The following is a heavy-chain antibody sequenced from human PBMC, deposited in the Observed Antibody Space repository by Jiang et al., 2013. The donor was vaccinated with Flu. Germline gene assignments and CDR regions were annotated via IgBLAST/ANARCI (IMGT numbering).Heavy chain of an antibody. CDR3: ARDSSSEAYPLLLYYFDL. Sequence: GIIPMFGTTNYAQTFKGRVTITADESTSTVYLELSSLRSEDTAVYYCARDSSSEAYPLLLYYFDLWGRGTPVTVSS. D-gene: IGHD2/OR15-2a*01. J-gene: IGHJ2*01. CDR2: IIPMFGTT. V-gene: IGHV1-69*01.